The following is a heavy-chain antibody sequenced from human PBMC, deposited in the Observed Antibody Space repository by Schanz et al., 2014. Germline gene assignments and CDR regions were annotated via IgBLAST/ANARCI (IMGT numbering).Heavy chain of an antibody. J-gene: IGHJ5*02. V-gene: IGHV4-4*07. Sequence: QVQLQESGPGLVKPSETLSLTCTVSGGSIMNYYWSWIRQPAGKGLEWIGRIYTSGNTNYNPSLKSRVTISVSTSKTQFSLKLSSVTAADTAVYYCARDALGGPHNWFDPWGQGTLVSVSS. CDR3: ARDALGGPHNWFDP. D-gene: IGHD3-16*01. CDR1: GGSIMNYY. CDR2: IYTSGNT.